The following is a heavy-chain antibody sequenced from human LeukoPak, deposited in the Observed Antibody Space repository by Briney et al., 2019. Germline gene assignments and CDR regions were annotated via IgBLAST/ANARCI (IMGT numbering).Heavy chain of an antibody. V-gene: IGHV3-66*04. CDR1: GFTVSSNY. J-gene: IGHJ4*02. CDR2: IYSGGST. Sequence: PGGSLRLSCAASGFTVSSNYMSWVRQVPGKGLEWVSLIYSGGSTYYADSVKGRFTISRDNSKDTLYLQMNSLRAEDTAVYYCARLSRSIVGPRDYFDYWGQGTLVTVSS. D-gene: IGHD1-26*01. CDR3: ARLSRSIVGPRDYFDY.